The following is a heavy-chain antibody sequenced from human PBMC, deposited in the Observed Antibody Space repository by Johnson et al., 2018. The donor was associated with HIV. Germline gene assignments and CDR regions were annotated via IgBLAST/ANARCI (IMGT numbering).Heavy chain of an antibody. D-gene: IGHD2-2*01. CDR1: GFTFDDYG. CDR3: AKEAAIVQGGAVDI. CDR2: INWNSGSI. J-gene: IGHJ3*02. V-gene: IGHV3-9*01. Sequence: VQLVESGGGLVQPGRSLRLSCAASGFTFDDYGMHWVRQAPGKGLEWVSGINWNSGSIGYADSVKGRFTISRDNAKNSLYLQMNSLRAEDTALYYCAKEAAIVQGGAVDIWGQGTMVTVSS.